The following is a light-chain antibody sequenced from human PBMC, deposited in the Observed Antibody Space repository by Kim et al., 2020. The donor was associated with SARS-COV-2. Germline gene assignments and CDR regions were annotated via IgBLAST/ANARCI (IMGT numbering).Light chain of an antibody. CDR1: QNIGNY. J-gene: IGKJ1*01. Sequence: ASVGDRVTITCRASQNIGNYLNWYQQRPGKAPKLLIFAASSLRDGVPSRISGGGSGTEFTLTINSLQPEDFAIYFCQQGFITPWTFGQGTKVDIK. V-gene: IGKV1-39*01. CDR3: QQGFITPWT. CDR2: AAS.